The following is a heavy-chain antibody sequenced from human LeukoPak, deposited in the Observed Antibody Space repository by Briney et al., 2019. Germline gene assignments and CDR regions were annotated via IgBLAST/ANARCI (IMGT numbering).Heavy chain of an antibody. CDR1: GSTFSSYW. CDR2: IKQDGSEK. CDR3: ARGSGSYYFDAFDI. D-gene: IGHD1-26*01. V-gene: IGHV3-7*04. J-gene: IGHJ3*02. Sequence: GGSLRLSCAASGSTFSSYWMSWVRQAPGKGLEWVANIKQDGSEKYYVDSVKGRFTISRDNAKNSLYPQMNSLRAEDTAVYYRARGSGSYYFDAFDIWGQGTMVTVSS.